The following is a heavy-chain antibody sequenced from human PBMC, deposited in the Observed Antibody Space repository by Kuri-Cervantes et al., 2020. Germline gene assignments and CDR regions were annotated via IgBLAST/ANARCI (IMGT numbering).Heavy chain of an antibody. CDR3: ARRTNWEYYFDY. CDR1: GGSISSSSYY. V-gene: IGHV4-39*01. D-gene: IGHD7-27*01. Sequence: GSLRLSCTVSGGSISSSSYYWGWIRQPPGKGLEWIGYIYHSGSTYYNPSLKSRVTISVDRSRNQFSLKLSSVTAADTAVYYCARRTNWEYYFDYWGQGTLVTVSS. CDR2: IYHSGST. J-gene: IGHJ4*02.